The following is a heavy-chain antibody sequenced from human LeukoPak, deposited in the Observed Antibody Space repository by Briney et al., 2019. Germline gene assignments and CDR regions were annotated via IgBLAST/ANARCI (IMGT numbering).Heavy chain of an antibody. CDR1: GFTFSSYW. J-gene: IGHJ4*02. CDR2: IKQDGSEK. D-gene: IGHD3-3*01. V-gene: IGHV3-7*01. Sequence: GGSLRLSCAASGFTFSSYWMSWVRQAPGKGLEWVANIKQDGSEKYYVDSVKGRFTISRDNAKNSLYLQMNSLRAEDTAVYYCARGTWEWFGNYVGDFDYWGQGTLVTVSS. CDR3: ARGTWEWFGNYVGDFDY.